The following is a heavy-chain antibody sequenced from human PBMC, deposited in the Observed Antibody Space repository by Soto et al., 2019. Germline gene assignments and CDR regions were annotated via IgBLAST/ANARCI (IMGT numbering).Heavy chain of an antibody. CDR1: GGSISSYY. D-gene: IGHD3-10*01. V-gene: IGHV4-59*01. CDR2: IYYRGST. CDR3: ARGEVELLWFGELDETPRPNWFDP. Sequence: PSETLSLTCTVSGGSISSYYWSWIRQPPGKGLEWIGYIYYRGSTNYNPSLKSRVTISVDTSKNQFSLKLSSVTAADTAVYYCARGEVELLWFGELDETPRPNWFDPWGQGTLVTVSS. J-gene: IGHJ5*02.